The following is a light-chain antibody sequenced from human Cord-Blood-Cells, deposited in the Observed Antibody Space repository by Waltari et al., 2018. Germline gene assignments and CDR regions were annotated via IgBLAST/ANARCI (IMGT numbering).Light chain of an antibody. J-gene: IGLJ3*02. CDR3: SSYAGSNKV. V-gene: IGLV2-8*01. CDR2: EVS. Sequence: SALTQPPSASGSPGQSVTIPCTGTSSDVGGYNYVSWYQQHPGKTPKLMIYEVSKRPSGVPDRFSGSKSGNTASLTVSGLQAEDEADYYCSSYAGSNKVFGGGTKLTVL. CDR1: SSDVGGYNY.